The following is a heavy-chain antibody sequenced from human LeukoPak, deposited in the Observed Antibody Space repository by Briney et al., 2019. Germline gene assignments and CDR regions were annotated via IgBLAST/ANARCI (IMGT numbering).Heavy chain of an antibody. D-gene: IGHD2-15*01. J-gene: IGHJ4*02. CDR3: AKAPVASCSGAYCYPLDY. CDR2: ISASDDGT. Sequence: GGSLRLSCAASGFTLSSYAMSWVRPAPGKGLEWVSAISASDDGTYYADSVKGRFTISRDNSKNTLYLQVNSLRAEDTAVYYCAKAPVASCSGAYCYPLDYWGQGNLITVSS. CDR1: GFTLSSYA. V-gene: IGHV3-23*01.